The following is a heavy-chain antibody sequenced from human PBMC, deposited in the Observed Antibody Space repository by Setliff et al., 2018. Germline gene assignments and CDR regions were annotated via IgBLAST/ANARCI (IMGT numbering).Heavy chain of an antibody. CDR3: AKEPAVSLTEAVRRTYYDYAMDA. CDR1: GYAFPYFG. CDR2: ISPYNGQT. D-gene: IGHD3-9*01. J-gene: IGHJ6*02. Sequence: ASVKVSCKASGYAFPYFGLSWVRQAPGQGLEWMGWISPYNGQTTYAQRFQGRIAMTTDTSTDTAYMELRNLRSDDTAIYFCAKEPAVSLTEAVRRTYYDYAMDAWGQGTTVTV. V-gene: IGHV1-18*01.